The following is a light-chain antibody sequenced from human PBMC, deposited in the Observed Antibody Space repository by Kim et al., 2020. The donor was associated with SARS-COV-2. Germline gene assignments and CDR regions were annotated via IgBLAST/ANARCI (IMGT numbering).Light chain of an antibody. CDR3: QHHTSWPLS. CDR1: QGVGKY. CDR2: AVS. Sequence: PGERATRSCRASQGVGKYLAWHQQRPGQAPRLLIYAVSSRATGVPDRFSGSGSGTDFTLTISSLEPEDFAVYYCQHHTSWPLSFGGGTKVDIK. V-gene: IGKV3-11*01. J-gene: IGKJ4*01.